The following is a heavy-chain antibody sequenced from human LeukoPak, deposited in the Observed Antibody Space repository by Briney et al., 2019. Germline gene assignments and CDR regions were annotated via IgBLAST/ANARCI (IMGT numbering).Heavy chain of an antibody. CDR2: INSDGSST. CDR3: ARDRDYYGSGSSFDP. CDR1: GFTFSSYW. J-gene: IGHJ5*02. D-gene: IGHD3-10*01. V-gene: IGHV3-74*01. Sequence: GGSLRLSCAASGFTFSSYWMHWVRQAPGKGLVWVSRINSDGSSTSYADSVKGRFTISRDNAKNTLYLQMNSLRAEDTAVYYCARDRDYYGSGSSFDPWGQGTLVTISS.